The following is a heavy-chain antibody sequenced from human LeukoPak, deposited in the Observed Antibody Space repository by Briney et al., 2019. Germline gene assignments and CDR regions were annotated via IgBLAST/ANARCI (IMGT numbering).Heavy chain of an antibody. J-gene: IGHJ4*02. CDR1: GFTFSSYA. CDR2: ISGSGGST. D-gene: IGHD3-22*01. Sequence: GGSLRLSCAASGFTFSSYAMSWVRQAPGKGLEWVSAISGSGGSTYYTDSVKGRFTISRDNSKNTLYLQMNSLRAEDTAVYYCAKYGVMVVVLDYWGQGTLVTVSS. CDR3: AKYGVMVVVLDY. V-gene: IGHV3-23*01.